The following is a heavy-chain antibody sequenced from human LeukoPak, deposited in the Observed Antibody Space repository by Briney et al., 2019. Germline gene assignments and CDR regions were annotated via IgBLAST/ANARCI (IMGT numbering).Heavy chain of an antibody. Sequence: PGGSLILSCAASEFTFSKYWMSWVRQAPGKGLQWLAHIKEDGSEKYYVDSVKGRFIISRDNAKNSLYLEMNSLRGEDTAVYYCATLLPMDVWGTGTTVTVSS. CDR1: EFTFSKYW. V-gene: IGHV3-7*01. D-gene: IGHD2-21*01. J-gene: IGHJ6*03. CDR3: ATLLPMDV. CDR2: IKEDGSEK.